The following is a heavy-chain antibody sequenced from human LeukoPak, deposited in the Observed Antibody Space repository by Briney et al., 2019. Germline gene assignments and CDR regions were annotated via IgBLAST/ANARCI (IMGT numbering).Heavy chain of an antibody. CDR1: GGSINSYY. J-gene: IGHJ4*02. CDR2: IYYSGST. D-gene: IGHD3-10*01. Sequence: SETLSLTCTVSGGSINSYYWSWIRQPPGKGLEWIGYIYYSGSTNYNPSLKSRVTISVDTSKNQFSLKLSSVTAADTAVYYCARAVLEVLWFGELYYFDYWGQGTLVTVSS. CDR3: ARAVLEVLWFGELYYFDY. V-gene: IGHV4-59*08.